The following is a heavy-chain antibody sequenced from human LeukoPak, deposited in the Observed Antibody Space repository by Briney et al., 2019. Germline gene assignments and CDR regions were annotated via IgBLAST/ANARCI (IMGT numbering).Heavy chain of an antibody. CDR3: ARDQYYSDSSGYPYDI. CDR1: GFSFSIYN. J-gene: IGHJ3*02. Sequence: GGSLRLSCEASGFSFSIYNMNWVRLASGKGLEWVSSISGSSSHAWYADSVKGRFTSSRDNAKNSLYLQMSSLRVEDTAVYYCARDQYYSDSSGYPYDIWGQGTMVTVSS. V-gene: IGHV3-21*01. CDR2: ISGSSSHA. D-gene: IGHD3-22*01.